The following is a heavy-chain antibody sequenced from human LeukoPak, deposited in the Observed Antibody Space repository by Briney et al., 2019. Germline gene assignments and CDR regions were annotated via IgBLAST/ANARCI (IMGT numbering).Heavy chain of an antibody. Sequence: GGSLRLSCAASGFTFSSYSVNWVRQAPGKGLEWVSHIGRGITYADSVKGRFTISRDNAKNSVYLQMNSLRAEDTAVYYCAREGRRPIFGVVRDLEMIDYWGQGTLVTVSS. D-gene: IGHD3-3*01. V-gene: IGHV3-48*04. CDR2: IGRGI. CDR1: GFTFSSYS. J-gene: IGHJ4*02. CDR3: AREGRRPIFGVVRDLEMIDY.